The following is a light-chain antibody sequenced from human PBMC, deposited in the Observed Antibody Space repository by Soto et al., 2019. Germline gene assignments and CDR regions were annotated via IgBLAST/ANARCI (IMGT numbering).Light chain of an antibody. CDR1: QDITNF. V-gene: IGKV1-33*01. CDR3: QQYDLLPWT. Sequence: DVQLTQSPSSLSASVGDKVTITCQASQDITNFLNWYQQKPWKAPKLLIYAASNLETGLPSRFSGGGSGTDFTFTISILQPEDVATYFCQQYDLLPWTFGQGTLVEVK. CDR2: AAS. J-gene: IGKJ1*01.